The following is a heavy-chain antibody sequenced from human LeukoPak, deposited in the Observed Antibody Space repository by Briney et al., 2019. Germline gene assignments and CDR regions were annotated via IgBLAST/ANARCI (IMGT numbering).Heavy chain of an antibody. CDR2: INWNGGST. CDR1: GFTFDDYG. CDR3: ARGRYGSGSFEVHYYYYYMDV. J-gene: IGHJ6*03. V-gene: IGHV3-20*04. D-gene: IGHD3-10*01. Sequence: PGGSLRLSCAASGFTFDDYGMSWVRHAPGKGLERVSGINWNGGSTGYADSVKGRFTISRDNAKNSLYLQMNSLRAEDTAEYYCARGRYGSGSFEVHYYYYYMDVWGKGTTVTISS.